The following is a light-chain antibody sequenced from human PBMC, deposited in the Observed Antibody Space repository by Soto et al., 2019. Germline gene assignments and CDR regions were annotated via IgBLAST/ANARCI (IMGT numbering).Light chain of an antibody. V-gene: IGKV3-15*01. CDR1: QSVSSN. Sequence: EIVMTQSPATLSVSPGGRATLSCRASQSVSSNVAWYQQKPGQAPRLLIYQTSARATGIPGRFSGSGSGTDFTLTISNLQSEEFALYYCQHYSGWPPVVGQGTKVDIK. CDR3: QHYSGWPPV. CDR2: QTS. J-gene: IGKJ2*01.